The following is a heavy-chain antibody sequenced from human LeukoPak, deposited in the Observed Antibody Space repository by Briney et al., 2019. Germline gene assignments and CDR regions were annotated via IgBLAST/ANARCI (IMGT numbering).Heavy chain of an antibody. CDR2: ISAYNGNT. D-gene: IGHD3-3*01. V-gene: IGHV1-18*01. J-gene: IGHJ4*02. Sequence: ASVKVSCKASGYTFTSYGISWVRQAPGQGLEWMGWISAYNGNTNYAQKLQGRVTMTTDTSTSTAYMELRSLRSDDTAVYYCARVTGYDFWSGYQNSYFDYWGRGTLVTVSS. CDR3: ARVTGYDFWSGYQNSYFDY. CDR1: GYTFTSYG.